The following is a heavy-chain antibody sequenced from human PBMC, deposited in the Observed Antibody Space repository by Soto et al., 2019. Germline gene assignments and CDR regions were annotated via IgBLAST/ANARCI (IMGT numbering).Heavy chain of an antibody. Sequence: SETLSLTYTVSGGSISSSSYYWGWIRQPPGKGLEWIGSIYYSGSTYYNPSLKSRVTISVDTSKNQFSLKLSSVTAADTAVYYCAIETRGYYDSSGYLNFDYWGQGTLVTVSS. CDR2: IYYSGST. CDR3: AIETRGYYDSSGYLNFDY. CDR1: GGSISSSSYY. V-gene: IGHV4-39*01. D-gene: IGHD3-22*01. J-gene: IGHJ4*02.